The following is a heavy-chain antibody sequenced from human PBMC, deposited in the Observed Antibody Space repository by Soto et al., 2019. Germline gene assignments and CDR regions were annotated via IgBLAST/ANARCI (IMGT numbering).Heavy chain of an antibody. V-gene: IGHV4-59*01. J-gene: IGHJ4*02. CDR1: GGSISSYY. D-gene: IGHD2-15*01. CDR3: ARRYGGTFDY. CDR2: ISYSGST. Sequence: SETLSLTCTVSGGSISSYYWNWIRQPPGKGLEWIGYISYSGSTNYNPSLRSRLTISVDTSKNQFSLKLSSVTAADTAVYYCARRYGGTFDYWGQGTLVTVSS.